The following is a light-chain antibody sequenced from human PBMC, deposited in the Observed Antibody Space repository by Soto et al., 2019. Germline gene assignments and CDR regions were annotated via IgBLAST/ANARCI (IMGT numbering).Light chain of an antibody. CDR2: GNR. Sequence: QSVLTQPPSVSGAPGQRVTISCTGNSSNLGAGYDVHWYQQLPGAAPKLVIFGNRNRPSGVPERFSGSKSGTSASLAITGLQAEDEADYYCCSFTSSNTHVFGAGTKVTVL. J-gene: IGLJ1*01. CDR1: SSNLGAGYD. V-gene: IGLV1-40*01. CDR3: CSFTSSNTHV.